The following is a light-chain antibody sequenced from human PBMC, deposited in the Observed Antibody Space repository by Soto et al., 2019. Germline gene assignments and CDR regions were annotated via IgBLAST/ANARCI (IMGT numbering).Light chain of an antibody. Sequence: EILMTQSPFTLSVSPGERATLSCRASQSINSNLAWYQQKPGQAPSLLIYGASSRATGIPDRFSGSGSGTGFTLTISRLEPEDFAVYYCQQYGSSPITFGQGTRLEI. J-gene: IGKJ5*01. CDR1: QSINSN. CDR2: GAS. CDR3: QQYGSSPIT. V-gene: IGKV3-20*01.